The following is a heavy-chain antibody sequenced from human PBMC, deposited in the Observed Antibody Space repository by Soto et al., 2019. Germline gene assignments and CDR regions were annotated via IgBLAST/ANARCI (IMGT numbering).Heavy chain of an antibody. V-gene: IGHV3-30*18. CDR3: AKGGGPGELPPCYYYMDV. Sequence: QVQLVESGGGVVQPGRSQRLSCAASGFTFSNYGMHWVRQAPGKGLEWVAVISYDGSDTYYADSVKGRLTISRDNSKNTLYLQINSLRAEDTAVYYCAKGGGPGELPPCYYYMDVSGKGTTVTVSS. CDR1: GFTFSNYG. CDR2: ISYDGSDT. D-gene: IGHD3-10*01. J-gene: IGHJ6*03.